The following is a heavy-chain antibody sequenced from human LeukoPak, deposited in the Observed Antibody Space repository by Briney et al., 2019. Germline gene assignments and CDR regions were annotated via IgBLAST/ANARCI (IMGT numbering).Heavy chain of an antibody. CDR3: AIVYGDYYFDY. J-gene: IGHJ4*02. CDR2: ISGSGGST. V-gene: IGHV3-23*01. Sequence: GGSLRLSCAASGFTFSSYGMHWARQAPGKGLEWVSAISGSGGSTYYADSVKGRFTISRDNSKNTLYLQMNSLRAEDTAVYYCAIVYGDYYFDYWGQGTLVTVSS. D-gene: IGHD4-17*01. CDR1: GFTFSSYG.